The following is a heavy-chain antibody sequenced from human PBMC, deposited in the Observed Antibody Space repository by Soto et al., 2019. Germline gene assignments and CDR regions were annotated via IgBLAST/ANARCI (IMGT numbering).Heavy chain of an antibody. V-gene: IGHV1-8*01. CDR3: ARFKWAYNWNDLLYYMDV. CDR2: MNPNGGNT. Sequence: QVQLVQSGAEVKKPGASVKVSCKASGYTFTSYDINWVRQATGQGLEWRGWMNPNGGNTGYAQKFQGRVPMTRNTSISTAYMELSSLRSEDTAVYYCARFKWAYNWNDLLYYMDVWGKGTTVTVSS. J-gene: IGHJ6*03. CDR1: GYTFTSYD. D-gene: IGHD1-20*01.